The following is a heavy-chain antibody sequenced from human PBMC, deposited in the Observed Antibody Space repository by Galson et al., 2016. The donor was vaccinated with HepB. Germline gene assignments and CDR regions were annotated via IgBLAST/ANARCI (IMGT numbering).Heavy chain of an antibody. Sequence: SLRLSCAASGLTVSDYGMNWVRQAPGKGLEWVAFMWHDGSKTYYPDSLRGRFTVSRDTSKNTLYLQSDSLRVEDTAVYYRAKDRGGRHLRGRHGLDVWGQGTTVTVSS. J-gene: IGHJ6*02. CDR2: MWHDGSKT. D-gene: IGHD3-16*01. CDR1: GLTVSDYG. CDR3: AKDRGGRHLRGRHGLDV. V-gene: IGHV3-33*06.